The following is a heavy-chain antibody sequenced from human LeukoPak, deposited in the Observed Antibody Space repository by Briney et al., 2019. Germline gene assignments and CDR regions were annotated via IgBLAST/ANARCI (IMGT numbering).Heavy chain of an antibody. V-gene: IGHV4-59*12. CDR3: ASLQKPGWFDP. Sequence: SETLSLTCTVSGGSISSYYWSWIRQPPGKGLEWIGFIFYSGTTNYNPSLKSRVTISVDTSKNQFSLKLSSVTAADTALYYCASLQKPGWFDPWGQGTLVTVSS. CDR2: IFYSGTT. CDR1: GGSISSYY. D-gene: IGHD4-11*01. J-gene: IGHJ5*02.